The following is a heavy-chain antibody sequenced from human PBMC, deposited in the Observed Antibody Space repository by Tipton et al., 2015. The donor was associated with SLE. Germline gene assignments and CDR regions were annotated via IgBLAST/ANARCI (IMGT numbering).Heavy chain of an antibody. D-gene: IGHD3-10*02. J-gene: IGHJ3*02. Sequence: SLRLSCAASGFTFSSYAMSWVRQAPGKGLEWVSAISGSGGSTYYADSVKGRFTISRDNSKNTLYLQMNSLRAEDTAVYYCAKEGYYVSGTRDAFDIWGQGKMVTVSS. V-gene: IGHV3-23*01. CDR1: GFTFSSYA. CDR2: ISGSGGST. CDR3: AKEGYYVSGTRDAFDI.